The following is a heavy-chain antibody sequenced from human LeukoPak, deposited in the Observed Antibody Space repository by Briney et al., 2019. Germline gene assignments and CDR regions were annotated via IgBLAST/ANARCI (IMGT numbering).Heavy chain of an antibody. Sequence: ASVKVSCKASGYTFTRYDISWVRQATGLWLELMGWTNPNSGNAGYAQRFQGRVTMTRNNSISTAYMELTSLRSEDTAVYYCGRPLQRGSWTQRALDYWGQGTLVTVSS. J-gene: IGHJ4*02. CDR3: GRPLQRGSWTQRALDY. D-gene: IGHD3-10*01. CDR1: GYTFTRYD. CDR2: TNPNSGNA. V-gene: IGHV1-8*01.